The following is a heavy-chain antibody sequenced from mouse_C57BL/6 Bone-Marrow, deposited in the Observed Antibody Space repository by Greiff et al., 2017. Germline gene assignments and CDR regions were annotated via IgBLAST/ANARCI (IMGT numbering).Heavy chain of an antibody. CDR3: PTFHGSSFWFAY. J-gene: IGHJ3*01. D-gene: IGHD1-1*01. Sequence: VQLQQSGAELVRPGASVKLSCTASGFNINDYYMHWVKQRPEQGLEWIGRIDPEDGDTEYAPKFQGQATMTADTSSNTAYLQLSSLTSEDTAVYYCPTFHGSSFWFAYWGQGTLVTVSA. V-gene: IGHV14-1*01. CDR2: IDPEDGDT. CDR1: GFNINDYY.